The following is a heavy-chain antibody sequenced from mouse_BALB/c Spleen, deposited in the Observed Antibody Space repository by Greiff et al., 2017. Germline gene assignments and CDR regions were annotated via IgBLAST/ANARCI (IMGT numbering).Heavy chain of an antibody. D-gene: IGHD1-1*01. CDR1: GFNIKDYY. CDR3: NAVGSSYWYFDV. Sequence: EVMLVESGAELVRSGASVKLSCTASGFNIKDYYMHWVKQRPEQGLEWIGWIDPEDGDTEYAPKFQGKATMTADTSSNTAYLQLSSLTSEDTAVYYCNAVGSSYWYFDVWGAGTTVTVSS. J-gene: IGHJ1*01. V-gene: IGHV14-4*02. CDR2: IDPEDGDT.